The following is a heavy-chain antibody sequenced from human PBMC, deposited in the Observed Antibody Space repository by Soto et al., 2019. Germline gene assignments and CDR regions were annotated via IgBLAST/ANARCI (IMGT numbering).Heavy chain of an antibody. Sequence: QVQLEQSGAEVKKPGATVKVSCKASGYTFTSYGISWVRQAPGQGLEWMGWISAYNGNTKYAQKLQGRVTTTTDTSTSTAYMELRSLRSDDTAVYYCARDLGGSYYAPVDYWGQGTLVTVSS. CDR1: GYTFTSYG. CDR2: ISAYNGNT. V-gene: IGHV1-18*01. J-gene: IGHJ4*02. CDR3: ARDLGGSYYAPVDY. D-gene: IGHD1-26*01.